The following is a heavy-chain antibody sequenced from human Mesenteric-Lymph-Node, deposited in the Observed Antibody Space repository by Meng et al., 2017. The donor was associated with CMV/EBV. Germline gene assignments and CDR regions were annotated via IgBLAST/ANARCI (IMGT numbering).Heavy chain of an antibody. Sequence: SETLSLTCTVSGGSISRYYWSWIRQPPGKGLEWIGYIYYSGSTNYNPSLKSRVTISVDTSKNQFSLKLSSVTAADTAVYYCARDGDEYSFDYWGQGTLVTVSS. J-gene: IGHJ4*02. V-gene: IGHV4-59*01. CDR1: GGSISRYY. CDR2: IYYSGST. D-gene: IGHD6-6*01. CDR3: ARDGDEYSFDY.